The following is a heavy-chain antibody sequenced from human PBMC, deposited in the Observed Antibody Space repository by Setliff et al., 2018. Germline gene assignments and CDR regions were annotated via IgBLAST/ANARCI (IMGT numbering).Heavy chain of an antibody. D-gene: IGHD2-15*01. J-gene: IGHJ4*02. CDR2: INHSGST. V-gene: IGHV4-34*01. Sequence: SETLSLTCAVYGGSFSDYYWSWIRQSPGKGLEWIGEINHSGSTNYNPSLKSRVTISIDTSKSQFSLNLNSVTAADAAMYYCARGLNSVSWTFTYWGQGTLVTVS. CDR3: ARGLNSVSWTFTY. CDR1: GGSFSDYY.